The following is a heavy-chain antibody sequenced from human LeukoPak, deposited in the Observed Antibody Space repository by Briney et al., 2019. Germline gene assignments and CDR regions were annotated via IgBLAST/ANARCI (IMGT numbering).Heavy chain of an antibody. V-gene: IGHV3-66*01. D-gene: IGHD5-12*01. CDR1: GFTVSSNY. CDR3: VKGAYDYIEMGYFDQ. CDR2: IYRGGST. J-gene: IGHJ4*01. Sequence: PGGSLRLSCAASGFTVSSNYMNWARQAPGKGLEWVSLIYRGGSTYYADSVKGRFTISRDNSKNRLYLQMNSLRAEDTALYYCVKGAYDYIEMGYFDQWGQGTLVTVSS.